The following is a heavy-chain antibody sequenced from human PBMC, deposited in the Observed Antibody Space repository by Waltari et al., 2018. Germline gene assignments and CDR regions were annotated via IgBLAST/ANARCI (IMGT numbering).Heavy chain of an antibody. CDR1: GGSISSGDYYW. J-gene: IGHJ3*02. Sequence: QVQLQESGPGLVKPSQTLSLTCTVSGGSISSGDYYWSWIRQPPGKGLEWMGIIYPGDSDTRYSPSFQGQVTISADKSISTAYLQWSSLKASDTAMYYCASGMVPPGGAFDIWGQGTMVTVSS. V-gene: IGHV4-30-4*08. D-gene: IGHD2-8*01. CDR3: ASGMVPPGGAFDI. CDR2: IYPGDSDT.